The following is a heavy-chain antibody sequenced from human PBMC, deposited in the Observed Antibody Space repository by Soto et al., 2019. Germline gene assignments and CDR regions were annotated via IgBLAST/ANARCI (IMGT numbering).Heavy chain of an antibody. Sequence: GASVKVSCKASGGTFSSYTISWVRQAPGQGLEWMGGIIPIFGTANYAQKFQGRVTITADESTSTAYMELSSLRSEDTAVYYCARDPRDGYNRIFDYWGQGTLVTVSS. CDR1: GGTFSSYT. J-gene: IGHJ4*02. CDR2: IIPIFGTA. V-gene: IGHV1-69*13. D-gene: IGHD5-12*01. CDR3: ARDPRDGYNRIFDY.